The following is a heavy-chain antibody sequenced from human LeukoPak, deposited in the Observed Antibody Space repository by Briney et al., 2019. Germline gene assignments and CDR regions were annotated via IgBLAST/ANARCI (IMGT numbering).Heavy chain of an antibody. CDR3: ARDTRTMTAVTRGQHYYYGLDV. CDR1: GYTFTNYY. CDR2: INPSDVGT. J-gene: IGHJ6*02. Sequence: GASVKVSCKASGYTFTNYYLHWVRQAPGHGLEWIAIINPSDVGTYYEQKLQGRVTVTRDTSTSTVYMELSSLRPEDTAVYYCARDTRTMTAVTRGQHYYYGLDVWGQGTTVTVSS. D-gene: IGHD4-17*01. V-gene: IGHV1-46*01.